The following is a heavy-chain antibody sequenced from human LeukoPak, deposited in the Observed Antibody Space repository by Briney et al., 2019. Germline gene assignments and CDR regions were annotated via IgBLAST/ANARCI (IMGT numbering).Heavy chain of an antibody. CDR2: IYYSGST. Sequence: SETGSPTCTVSGGSISSYYWSWIRQPPGKGLEWIGYIYYSGSTNYNPSLKSRVTISVDTSKNQFSLKLSSVTAADTAVYYCARGGSGSYSGNWFDPWGKGTLVSVSS. D-gene: IGHD1-26*01. J-gene: IGHJ5*02. CDR3: ARGGSGSYSGNWFDP. V-gene: IGHV4-59*01. CDR1: GGSISSYY.